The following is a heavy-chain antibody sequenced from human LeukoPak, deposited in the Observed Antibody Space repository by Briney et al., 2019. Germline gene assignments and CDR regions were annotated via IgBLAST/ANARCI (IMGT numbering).Heavy chain of an antibody. CDR1: GYTPSELS. CDR3: ATGGIYSLLDY. J-gene: IGHJ4*02. CDR2: FDPGNGET. V-gene: IGHV1-24*01. Sequence: ASVKVSCKVSGYTPSELSMHWVRQAPGTRLEWMGGFDPGNGETVYAQQFQGRVTMTEDTSTDTAYMELSSLRSEDSGVYFCATGGIYSLLDYWGQGTLVIVSS. D-gene: IGHD2-15*01.